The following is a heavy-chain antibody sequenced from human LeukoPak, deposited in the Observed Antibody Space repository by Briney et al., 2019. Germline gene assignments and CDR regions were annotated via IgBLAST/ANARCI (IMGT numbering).Heavy chain of an antibody. CDR2: ISYSGTP. J-gene: IGHJ4*02. Sequence: PSETLSLTCTVSGGSINSGDSYWSWIRQPPGKSLEWIGYISYSGTPYYNPSLRGRVAISGDTSDNQFFLRLGSVTAADTAVYYCARVPYGSGTYYFDYWGQGILVTVSS. D-gene: IGHD3-10*01. CDR1: GGSINSGDSY. CDR3: ARVPYGSGTYYFDY. V-gene: IGHV4-30-4*01.